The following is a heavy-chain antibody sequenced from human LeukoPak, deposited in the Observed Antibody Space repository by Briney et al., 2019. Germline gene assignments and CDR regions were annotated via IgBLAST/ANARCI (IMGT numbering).Heavy chain of an antibody. CDR2: ISYDGSNK. CDR3: ARGRFPHYMYYGMDV. D-gene: IGHD3-3*01. Sequence: PGGSLRLSCAASGFTFSNYAMHWVRQAPGKGLEWVAVISYDGSNKYYADSVKGRFTISRDNSKNTLYLQVNSLRAEDTAVYYCARGRFPHYMYYGMDVWGQGTTVTVSS. CDR1: GFTFSNYA. V-gene: IGHV3-30-3*01. J-gene: IGHJ6*02.